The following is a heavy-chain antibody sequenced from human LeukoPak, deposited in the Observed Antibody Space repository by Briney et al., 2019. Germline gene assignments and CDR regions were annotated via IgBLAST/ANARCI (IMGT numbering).Heavy chain of an antibody. D-gene: IGHD3-10*01. V-gene: IGHV4-38-2*02. CDR3: ARGSQRITMVRGVIGFDY. CDR1: GYSISSGYY. J-gene: IGHJ4*02. Sequence: KPSETLSLTCTVSGYSISSGYYWGWIRQPPGKGLEWIGSIYHSGSTYYNSSLKSRVTISVDTSKNQFSLKLSSVTAADTAVYYCARGSQRITMVRGVIGFDYWGQGTLVTVSS. CDR2: IYHSGST.